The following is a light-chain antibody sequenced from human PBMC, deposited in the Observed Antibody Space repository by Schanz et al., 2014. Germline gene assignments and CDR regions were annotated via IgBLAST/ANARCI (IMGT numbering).Light chain of an antibody. J-gene: IGLJ1*01. CDR3: GADHGSGSNFVYV. CDR2: VGTGGIVG. CDR1: SGYSTFK. V-gene: IGLV9-49*01. Sequence: QLVLTQPPSASASLGASVTLTCTLSSGYSTFKVDWYQQRPGKGPRFVMRVGTGGIVGSKGDGIPDRFSVLGSGLNRYLTIKNIQEEEESDYYCGADHGSGSNFVYVFGTGTKLTVL.